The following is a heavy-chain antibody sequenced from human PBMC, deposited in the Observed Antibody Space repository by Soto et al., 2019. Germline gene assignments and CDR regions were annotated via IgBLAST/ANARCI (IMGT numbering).Heavy chain of an antibody. CDR3: GKERRGSGWSVCNF. V-gene: IGHV3-23*01. Sequence: GGSLRLSCAASGFTFRDYAMNWVCLSPGKGLEWVSDISGNGNSARYADSVKGRFTISRDNSKDTLYLQMNSLRVDDTAVYYCGKERRGSGWSVCNFWGQGSLVTVSS. CDR2: ISGNGNSA. J-gene: IGHJ4*02. D-gene: IGHD6-19*01. CDR1: GFTFRDYA.